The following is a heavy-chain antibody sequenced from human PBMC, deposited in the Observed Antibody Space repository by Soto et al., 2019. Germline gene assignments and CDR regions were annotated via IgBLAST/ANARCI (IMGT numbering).Heavy chain of an antibody. V-gene: IGHV3-30*18. D-gene: IGHD1-26*01. CDR3: AKGCGNYWAFDY. CDR1: GFSFSTYG. CDR2: ISNDGSNK. J-gene: IGHJ4*02. Sequence: QVHLVESGGGVVQPGRSLRLSCAASGFSFSTYGMHWVRQAPGKGLEWVAFISNDGSNKYYADSVKGRFTISRDNSKNTLYLQMNSLRAEDTAVYYWAKGCGNYWAFDYWGQGTLVTVSS.